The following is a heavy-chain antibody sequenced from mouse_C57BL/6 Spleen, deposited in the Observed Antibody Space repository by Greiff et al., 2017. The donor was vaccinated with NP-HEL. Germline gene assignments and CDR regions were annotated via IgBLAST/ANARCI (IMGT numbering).Heavy chain of an antibody. D-gene: IGHD1-1*01. CDR3: ARSGYYGSSRYAMDY. CDR2: IDPSDSET. CDR1: GYTFTSYW. V-gene: IGHV1-52*01. J-gene: IGHJ4*01. Sequence: QVQLQQPGAELVRPGSSVKLSCKASGYTFTSYWMHWVKQRPIQGLEWIGNIDPSDSETHYNQKFKDKATLTVDKSSSTAYMQLSSLTSEDSAVYYGARSGYYGSSRYAMDYWGQGTSGTVAS.